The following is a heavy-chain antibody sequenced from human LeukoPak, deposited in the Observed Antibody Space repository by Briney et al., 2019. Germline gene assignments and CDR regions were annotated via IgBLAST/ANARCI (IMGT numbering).Heavy chain of an antibody. V-gene: IGHV3-23*01. J-gene: IGHJ4*02. Sequence: GGSLRLSCAASGFTFSSYAMSWVRQAPGKGLEWVSAISGSGGSTYYADSVKGRFTISRDNSKNTLYLQMNSLRAEDTAVYYCAKNIRVVVTAIIDYWGQGTLVTVSS. CDR3: AKNIRVVVTAIIDY. CDR1: GFTFSSYA. CDR2: ISGSGGST. D-gene: IGHD2-21*02.